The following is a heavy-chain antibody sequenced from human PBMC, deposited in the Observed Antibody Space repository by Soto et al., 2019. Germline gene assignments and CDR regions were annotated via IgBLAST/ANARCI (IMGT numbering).Heavy chain of an antibody. Sequence: PGESLKISCKASGGSLSDKWIGWVRHTPAEGLAGIGLVLLADSDARYSPAFQGEVTMTAERSSTYVQWSSLKASDHGTYYCARRRVQCSDGGCFSWWLDPWGQGTRVTVSS. J-gene: IGHJ5*02. CDR2: VLLADSDA. CDR1: GGSLSDKW. D-gene: IGHD2-15*01. CDR3: ARRRVQCSDGGCFSWWLDP. V-gene: IGHV5-51*01.